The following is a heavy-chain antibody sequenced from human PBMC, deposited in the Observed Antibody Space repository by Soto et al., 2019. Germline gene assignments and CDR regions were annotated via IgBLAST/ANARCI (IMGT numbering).Heavy chain of an antibody. Sequence: ASVKVSCKASGYTFTSYYMHWVRQAPGQGLEWMGIINPSGGSTSYAQKFQGRVTMTRDPSTSTVYLELSSLRSEDRAVYYCARDLNDCSGYFDYWGQGTPVTVSS. CDR2: INPSGGST. CDR3: ARDLNDCSGYFDY. D-gene: IGHD3-22*01. CDR1: GYTFTSYY. V-gene: IGHV1-46*01. J-gene: IGHJ4*02.